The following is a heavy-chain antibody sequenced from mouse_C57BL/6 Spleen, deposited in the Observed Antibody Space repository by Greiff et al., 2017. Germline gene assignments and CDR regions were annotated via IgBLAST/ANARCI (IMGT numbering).Heavy chain of an antibody. CDR2: IYPSSGNT. D-gene: IGHD1-1*01. J-gene: IGHJ1*03. CDR1: GYTFTSYG. V-gene: IGHV1-81*01. Sequence: QVQLQQSGAELARPGASVKLSCKASGYTFTSYGMCWVKQRPGQGLEWIGEIYPSSGNTYYNEKFKGKATLTGDKSSSTAYLELISLTSEDSAVYYCARKSDYCSSYWYFDVWGTGTTVTVSA. CDR3: ARKSDYCSSYWYFDV.